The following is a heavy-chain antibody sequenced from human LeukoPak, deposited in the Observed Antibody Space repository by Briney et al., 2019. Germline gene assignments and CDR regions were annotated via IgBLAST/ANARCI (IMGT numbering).Heavy chain of an antibody. D-gene: IGHD3-22*01. CDR1: GESLSNYY. J-gene: IGHJ2*01. V-gene: IGHV4-34*01. CDR2: INHYGST. CDR3: ARGYDGSGYYYRNWYFDL. Sequence: SETLSLTCAVYGESLSNYYWSWIRQPPGKGLEWIGEINHYGSTNYNPSLKSRITISVDTSKNQFSLKLSSVTAADTAVYYCARGYDGSGYYYRNWYFDLWGRGTLVTVSS.